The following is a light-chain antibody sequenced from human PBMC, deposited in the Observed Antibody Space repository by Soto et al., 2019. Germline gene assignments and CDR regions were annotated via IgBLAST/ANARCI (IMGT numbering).Light chain of an antibody. J-gene: IGLJ3*02. CDR2: DVT. CDR1: SSDVGSYNS. Sequence: QAVVTQPASVSGSPGQSITISCTGTSSDVGSYNSVSWYQHLPDKAPKLMIYDVTNRPSGVSNRFSGSKSGNTASLTISGLQAEDEADYYCSSYTTSNTLVFGGGTKLTVL. CDR3: SSYTTSNTLV. V-gene: IGLV2-14*03.